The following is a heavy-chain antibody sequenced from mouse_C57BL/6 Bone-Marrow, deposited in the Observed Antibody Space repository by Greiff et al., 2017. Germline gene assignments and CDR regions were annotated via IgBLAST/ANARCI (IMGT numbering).Heavy chain of an antibody. CDR1: GYTFTSYW. D-gene: IGHD2-5*01. V-gene: IGHV1-55*01. CDR2: IYPGSGST. Sequence: VQLVESGAELVKPGASVKMSCKASGYTFTSYWITWVKQRPGQGLEWIGDIYPGSGSTNYNEKFKSKATLTVDTSSSTAYMQLSSLTSEDSAVYYCARPYYSNYGYFDVWGTGTTVTVSA. CDR3: ARPYYSNYGYFDV. J-gene: IGHJ1*03.